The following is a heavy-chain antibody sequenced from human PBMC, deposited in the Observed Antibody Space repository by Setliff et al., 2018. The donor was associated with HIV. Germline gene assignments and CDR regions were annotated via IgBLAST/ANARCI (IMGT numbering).Heavy chain of an antibody. D-gene: IGHD4-4*01. Sequence: ASVKVSCKASSYTFTSYGINWVRQAPGQGLEWMGWIIPNSDGTNLAQRSQGRITMTTDTSLTTAYMELSRLRSDDTAVYYCARAPYSSVMHYFDYWGQGTLVTVSS. J-gene: IGHJ4*02. V-gene: IGHV1-2*02. CDR2: IIPNSDGT. CDR3: ARAPYSSVMHYFDY. CDR1: SYTFTSYG.